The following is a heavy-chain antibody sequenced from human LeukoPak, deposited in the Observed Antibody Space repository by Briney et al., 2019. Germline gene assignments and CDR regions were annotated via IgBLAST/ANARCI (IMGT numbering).Heavy chain of an antibody. Sequence: SETLSLTCTVSGYSISSGYYWGWIRPPPGKGLEWIGSIYHSGSTYYNPSLKSRVTISVDTSKNQFSLKLSSVTAADTAVYYCAREMGGYYYYYMDVWGKGTTVTVSS. J-gene: IGHJ6*03. D-gene: IGHD2-15*01. CDR2: IYHSGST. CDR1: GYSISSGYY. CDR3: AREMGGYYYYYMDV. V-gene: IGHV4-38-2*02.